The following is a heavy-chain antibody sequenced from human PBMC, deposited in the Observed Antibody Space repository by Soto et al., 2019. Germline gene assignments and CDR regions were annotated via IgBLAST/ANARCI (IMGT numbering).Heavy chain of an antibody. J-gene: IGHJ4*02. V-gene: IGHV4-61*05. D-gene: IGHD4-17*01. CDR3: ARNYGDYVDY. CDR1: GGSISSGGYS. CDR2: IYYSGST. Sequence: SETLSLTCAVSGGSISSGGYSWGWIRQPPGKGLECIGYIYYSGSTNYNPSLKSRVTISVDTSKNQFSLKLSSVTAADTAIYYCARNYGDYVDYWGQGTLVTVSS.